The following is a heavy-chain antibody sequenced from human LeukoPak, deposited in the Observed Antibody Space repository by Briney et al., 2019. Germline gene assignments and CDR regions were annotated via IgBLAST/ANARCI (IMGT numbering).Heavy chain of an antibody. CDR1: GLPFSSHW. D-gene: IGHD1-26*01. V-gene: IGHV3-7*01. CDR2: INRDGTER. J-gene: IGHJ4*02. CDR3: ARGVGATTFLDY. Sequence: GGSLRLSCAASGLPFSSHWLSWFRQSPGKGLEWVAHINRDGTERQYLDSVKGRFTISRENAKNSLYLQMNSLRAGDTAVYYCARGVGATTFLDYWGQGTLVTVSS.